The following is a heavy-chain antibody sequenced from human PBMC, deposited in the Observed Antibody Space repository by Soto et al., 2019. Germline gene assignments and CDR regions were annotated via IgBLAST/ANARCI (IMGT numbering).Heavy chain of an antibody. CDR1: GFTFSNAW. D-gene: IGHD6-13*01. Sequence: GGSLRLSCAASGFTFSNAWMNWVRQAPGKGLEWVGRIKSKTDGGTTDYTAPVKGRFTNSRDDSKNKLYLKMNSLKTEVTAVYYCTTDNRYSSSWFYYYYGMDVWGQGTTVTVSS. CDR3: TTDNRYSSSWFYYYYGMDV. V-gene: IGHV3-15*07. J-gene: IGHJ6*02. CDR2: IKSKTDGGTT.